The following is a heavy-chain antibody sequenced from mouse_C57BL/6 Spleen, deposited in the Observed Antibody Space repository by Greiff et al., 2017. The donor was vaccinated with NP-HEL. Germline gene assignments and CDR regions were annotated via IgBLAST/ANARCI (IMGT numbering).Heavy chain of an antibody. CDR3: ARYGNYSNFDY. CDR2: IYPGSGNT. Sequence: QVQLQQSGAELVRPGASVKLSCKASGYTFTDYYINWVKQRPGQGLEWIARIYPGSGNTYYNEKFKGKATLTAEKSSSTAYMQLSSLTSEDSAVYFCARYGNYSNFDYWGQGTTLTVSS. V-gene: IGHV1-76*01. J-gene: IGHJ2*01. D-gene: IGHD2-1*01. CDR1: GYTFTDYY.